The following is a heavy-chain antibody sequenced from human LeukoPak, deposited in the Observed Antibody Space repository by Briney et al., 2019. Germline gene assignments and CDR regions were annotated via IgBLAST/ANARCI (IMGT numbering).Heavy chain of an antibody. D-gene: IGHD5-18*01. CDR2: MNPNSGNT. CDR1: GYTFTSYD. Sequence: ASVKVSCTASGYTFTSYDINWVRQATGQGLEWMGWMNPNSGNTGYAQKFQGRVTMTRNTPISTAYMELSSLRSEDTAVYYCASLGYSYGYTDYWGQGTLVTVSS. J-gene: IGHJ4*02. CDR3: ASLGYSYGYTDY. V-gene: IGHV1-8*01.